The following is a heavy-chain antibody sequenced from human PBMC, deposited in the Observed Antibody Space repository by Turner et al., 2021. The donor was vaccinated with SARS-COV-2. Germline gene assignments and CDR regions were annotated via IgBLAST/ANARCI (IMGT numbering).Heavy chain of an antibody. Sequence: EVQLVETGGGLIQPGGSLRLSCAASGFTVSSNYMSWVRQAPGKGLEWVSVIYSGGSTYYADSVKGRFTISRDNAKNSLYLQMNSLRAEDTAVYYCARDISAYYYDSSGYPDWGQGTLVTVSS. D-gene: IGHD3-22*01. J-gene: IGHJ4*02. CDR1: GFTVSSNY. V-gene: IGHV3-53*02. CDR2: IYSGGST. CDR3: ARDISAYYYDSSGYPD.